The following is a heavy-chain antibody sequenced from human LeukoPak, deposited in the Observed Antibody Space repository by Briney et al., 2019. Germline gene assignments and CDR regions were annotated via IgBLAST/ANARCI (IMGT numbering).Heavy chain of an antibody. D-gene: IGHD3-9*01. Sequence: ASVKVSCKASGYTFTSYGISWVRQAPGQGLEWMGWISAYNGNTNYAQKLQGRVTMTTDTSTSTAYMELRSLRSDDTAVYYCARLVASNYDILTGYPGLDYWGQGTLVTVSS. J-gene: IGHJ4*02. CDR1: GYTFTSYG. V-gene: IGHV1-18*01. CDR2: ISAYNGNT. CDR3: ARLVASNYDILTGYPGLDY.